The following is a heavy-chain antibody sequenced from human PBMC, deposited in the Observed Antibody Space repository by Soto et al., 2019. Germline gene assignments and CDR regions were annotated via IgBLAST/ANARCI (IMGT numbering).Heavy chain of an antibody. V-gene: IGHV3-9*01. CDR3: AKSGLSEATAVYDIDY. D-gene: IGHD5-12*01. CDR2: ISGDSASI. J-gene: IGHJ4*01. Sequence: GGSLRLSCAASGFTFHDYAMHWVRQAPGKGLEWVSGISGDSASIAYADSLKGRFTISRDNAKNSLYLQMNSLRAEDTALYYCAKSGLSEATAVYDIDYCGQGTVVTVSS. CDR1: GFTFHDYA.